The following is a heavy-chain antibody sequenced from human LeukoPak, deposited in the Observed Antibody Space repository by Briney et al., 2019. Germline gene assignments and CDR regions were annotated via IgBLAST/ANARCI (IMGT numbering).Heavy chain of an antibody. CDR2: AYISGSP. Sequence: PSETLSLTCTVPGGSISSGSYYWSWIRQPPGKGLEWIGRAYISGSPNYNPSLKSRVTISVDTSKNQFSLKLNSVPAADTAVYYCARVYGDYDNWFDPWGQGTLVTVSS. CDR3: ARVYGDYDNWFDP. D-gene: IGHD4-17*01. V-gene: IGHV4-61*02. J-gene: IGHJ5*02. CDR1: GGSISSGSYY.